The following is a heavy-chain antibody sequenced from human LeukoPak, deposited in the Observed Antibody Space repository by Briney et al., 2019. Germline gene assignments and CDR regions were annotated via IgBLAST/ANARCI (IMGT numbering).Heavy chain of an antibody. CDR2: INNSGGT. CDR1: GGSISSYY. CDR3: ASQMSGTSVSY. V-gene: IGHV4-4*08. Sequence: SETLSLTCTVSGGSISSYYWSWIRQPPGKGLEWIGYINNSGGTSYNPSLKSRVTISLDTSKNQFSLKLNSVTTTDTAVYYCASQMSGTSVSYWGQGTLVTVSS. D-gene: IGHD2-2*01. J-gene: IGHJ4*02.